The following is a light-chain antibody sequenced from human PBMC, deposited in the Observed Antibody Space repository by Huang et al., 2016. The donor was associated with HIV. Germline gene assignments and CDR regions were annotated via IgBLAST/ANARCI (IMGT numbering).Light chain of an antibody. V-gene: IGKV1-6*01. CDR2: AAT. CDR1: QGIRND. CDR3: LQDYNFPYT. Sequence: AIQMTQSPSSLSASVGDRVTITFLASQGIRNDLGWDQQKPGKPPKLLIYAATSLNSGVPSRFSGSGSDTNFTLTISGLQPEDFATYFCLQDYNFPYTCGQGTEVE. J-gene: IGKJ2*01.